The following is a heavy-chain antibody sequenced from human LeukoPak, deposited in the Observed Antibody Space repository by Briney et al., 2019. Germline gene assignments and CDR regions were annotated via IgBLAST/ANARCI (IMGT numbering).Heavy chain of an antibody. CDR3: AKAVPRYCSSTSCYFDY. CDR1: GFTFSSYS. CDR2: ISSSSSYI. V-gene: IGHV3-21*04. D-gene: IGHD2-2*01. Sequence: KPGGSLRLSCAASGFTFSSYSMNWVRQAPGKGLEWVSFISSSSSYIYYADSVKGRFTISRDNSKNTLYLQMNSLRAEDTAVYYCAKAVPRYCSSTSCYFDYWGQGTLVTVSS. J-gene: IGHJ4*02.